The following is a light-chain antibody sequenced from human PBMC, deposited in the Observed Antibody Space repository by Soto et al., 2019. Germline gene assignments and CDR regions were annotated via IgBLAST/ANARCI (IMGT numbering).Light chain of an antibody. J-gene: IGKJ5*01. Sequence: ETSLTQSPCALSLSTGERATLSCRASQSVSRSYLAWYQQKPGEAPRLLIYGASNRATGIPDRFSGSGSGTDFTLTISRLEPEDSAVYYCQQYGTSGTFGQGTRLAIK. V-gene: IGKV3-20*01. CDR2: GAS. CDR1: QSVSRSY. CDR3: QQYGTSGT.